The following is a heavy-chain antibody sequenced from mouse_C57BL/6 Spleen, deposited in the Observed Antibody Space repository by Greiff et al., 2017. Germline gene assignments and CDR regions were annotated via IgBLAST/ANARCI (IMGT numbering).Heavy chain of an antibody. CDR1: GYAFSSSW. V-gene: IGHV1-82*01. CDR3: ARSYEYDRVCFAY. Sequence: QVQLQQSGPELVKPGASVKISCKASGYAFSSSWMNWVKQRPGKGLEWIGRIYPGDGDTNYNGKFKGKATLTADKSSSTAYMQLSSLTSEDSAVYCCARSYEYDRVCFAYWGQVTLVTVSA. CDR2: IYPGDGDT. D-gene: IGHD2-4*01. J-gene: IGHJ3*01.